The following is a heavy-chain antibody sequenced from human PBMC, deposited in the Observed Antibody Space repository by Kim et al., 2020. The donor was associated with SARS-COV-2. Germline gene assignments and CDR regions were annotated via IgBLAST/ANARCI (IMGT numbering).Heavy chain of an antibody. CDR3: ARVGEAARPFDY. CDR1: GGTFSSYA. CDR2: IIPIFGTA. D-gene: IGHD6-6*01. J-gene: IGHJ4*02. Sequence: SVKVSCKASGGTFSSYAISWVRQAPGQGLEWMGGIIPIFGTANYAQKFQGRVTITADESTSTAYMELSSLRSEDTAVYYCARVGEAARPFDYWGQGTLVTVSS. V-gene: IGHV1-69*13.